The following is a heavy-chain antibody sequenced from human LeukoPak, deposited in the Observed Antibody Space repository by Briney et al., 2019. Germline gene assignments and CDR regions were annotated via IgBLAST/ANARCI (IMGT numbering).Heavy chain of an antibody. CDR3: VRDRGYCSGGSCLFYGMDV. Sequence: KPSETLSLTCTVSGGSISSYYWSWIRQPPGKGLEWIGYIYYSGSTNYNPSLKSRVTISVDTSKNQFSLKLSSVTAADTAVYYCVRDRGYCSGGSCLFYGMDVWGQGTTVTVSS. V-gene: IGHV4-59*01. CDR2: IYYSGST. CDR1: GGSISSYY. J-gene: IGHJ6*02. D-gene: IGHD2-15*01.